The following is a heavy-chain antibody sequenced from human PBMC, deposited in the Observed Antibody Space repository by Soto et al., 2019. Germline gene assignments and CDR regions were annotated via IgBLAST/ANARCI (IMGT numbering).Heavy chain of an antibody. J-gene: IGHJ4*02. V-gene: IGHV4-38-2*02. D-gene: IGHD2-15*01. CDR2: MYFTGST. Sequence: PSETLSLTCTVSGDSINTGSYWGWIRQPPGKGLEWIGSMYFTGSTYYNPSLKSRVTLSVDTSKNQLYMKLTSVTAADTAVYYFAIDLSYCLYCFDYPCEGTLV. CDR1: GDSINTGSY. CDR3: AIDLSYCLYCFDY.